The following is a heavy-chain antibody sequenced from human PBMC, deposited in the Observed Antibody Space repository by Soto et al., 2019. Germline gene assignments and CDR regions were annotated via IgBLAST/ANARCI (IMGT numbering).Heavy chain of an antibody. J-gene: IGHJ6*02. CDR2: ISAYSVDT. D-gene: IGHD1-26*01. CDR3: ARGHGAIRGALDG. Sequence: QVQLVQSGAEVKKPGASVKVSCKASGYRFETYAMTWVRQAPGQGVEWMVWISAYSVDTYSAQKFEDRLTMTKDTSTGTAHRELRSLTADETAGYYWARGHGAIRGALDGWGQGTTVTVAS. V-gene: IGHV1-18*01. CDR1: GYRFETYA.